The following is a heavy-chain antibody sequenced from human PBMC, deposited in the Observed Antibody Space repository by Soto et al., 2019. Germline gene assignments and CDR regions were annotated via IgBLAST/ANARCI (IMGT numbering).Heavy chain of an antibody. CDR3: ASPYYDFWSGYSAYDAFDI. CDR2: IIPIFGTA. Sequence: QVQLVQSGAEVKKPGSSVKVSCKASGGTFSSYAISWVRQAPGQGLEWMGGIIPIFGTANYAQKFQGRVTITRDESTSTAYMELSSLRSEDTAVYYCASPYYDFWSGYSAYDAFDIWGQGTMVTVSS. CDR1: GGTFSSYA. V-gene: IGHV1-69*01. J-gene: IGHJ3*02. D-gene: IGHD3-3*01.